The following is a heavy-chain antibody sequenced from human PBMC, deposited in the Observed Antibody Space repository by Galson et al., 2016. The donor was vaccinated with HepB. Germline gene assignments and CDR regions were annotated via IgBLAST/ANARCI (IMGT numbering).Heavy chain of an antibody. J-gene: IGHJ3*02. CDR3: ARSPRPGYNYASQFTFDI. D-gene: IGHD5-18*01. CDR2: ICFSGST. Sequence: TLSLTCTVSGGSISRGGYCWTWIRQFPGKGLEWIGYICFSGSTYHNPSLKSRLTISMDTSKNHFSLKLMSVTAADTAVYYCARSPRPGYNYASQFTFDIWGQGTLVTVS. CDR1: GGSISRGGYC. V-gene: IGHV4-31*03.